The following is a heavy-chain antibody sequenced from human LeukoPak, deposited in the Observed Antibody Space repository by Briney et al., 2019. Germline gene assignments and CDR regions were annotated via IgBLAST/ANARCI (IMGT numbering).Heavy chain of an antibody. CDR3: ARGAYDSSGYYGD. CDR2: ISSSSSYI. CDR1: GFTFSRYS. D-gene: IGHD3-22*01. J-gene: IGHJ4*02. V-gene: IGHV3-21*01. Sequence: GGSLRLSCAASGFTFSRYSMNWVRQAPGKGLEWVSSISSSSSYIYYADSVKGRFTISRDNAKNSVFLQMNSLRVEDTAVYYCARGAYDSSGYYGDWGQGTLVTVSS.